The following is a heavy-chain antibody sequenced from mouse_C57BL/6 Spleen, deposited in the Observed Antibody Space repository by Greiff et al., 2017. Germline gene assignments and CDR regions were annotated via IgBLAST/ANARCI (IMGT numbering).Heavy chain of an antibody. D-gene: IGHD1-1*01. CDR2: IYPGSGST. V-gene: IGHV1-55*01. CDR3: ARYYGSSYYFDY. J-gene: IGHJ2*01. CDR1: GYTFTSYW. Sequence: QVQLQQPGAELVKPGASVKMSCKASGYTFTSYWINWVKQRPGQGLEWIGDIYPGSGSTNYNEKFKSKATLTVDTSSSTAYMQLSSLTSEDSAVYYCARYYGSSYYFDYWGQGTTLTVSS.